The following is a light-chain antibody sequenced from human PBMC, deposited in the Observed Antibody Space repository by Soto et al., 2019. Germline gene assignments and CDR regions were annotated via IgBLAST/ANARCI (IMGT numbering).Light chain of an antibody. CDR3: GSYTGTIYV. V-gene: IGLV2-14*01. CDR2: EVS. J-gene: IGLJ1*01. CDR1: SGDVGVYKS. Sequence: QSVLTPPASVSGSPGQSITISCTGTSGDVGVYKSVSWYQQHPGKAPKLIIYEVSNRPSGVSSRFSGSMSGNTASLTISGLQAEDEADYYCGSYTGTIYVFGTGTKVTVL.